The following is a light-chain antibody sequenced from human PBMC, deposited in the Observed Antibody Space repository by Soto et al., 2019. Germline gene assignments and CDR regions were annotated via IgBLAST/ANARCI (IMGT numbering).Light chain of an antibody. J-gene: IGKJ5*01. V-gene: IGKV1-39*01. CDR1: QSISSY. CDR3: QHADSFPLIT. Sequence: IQMTQSPSSLSASVGDRVTISCRASQSISSYLNWYQQKPGKAPKLLIYAASSLQSGVPSRSSGSGSGTDFTLTISSLQPEDFATYYCQHADSFPLITFGQGTRLAI. CDR2: AAS.